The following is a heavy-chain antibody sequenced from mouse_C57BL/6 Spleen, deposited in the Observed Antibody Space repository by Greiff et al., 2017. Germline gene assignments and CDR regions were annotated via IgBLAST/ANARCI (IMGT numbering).Heavy chain of an antibody. D-gene: IGHD2-3*01. CDR2: INPSNGGT. Sequence: QVHVKQSGTELVKPGASVKLSCKASGYTFTSYWMHWVKQRPGQGLEWIGNINPSNGGTNYNEKFKSKATLTVDKSSSTAYMQLSSLTSEDSAVYYCARTEDGYFSWFAYWDQGTLVAV. J-gene: IGHJ3*01. CDR3: ARTEDGYFSWFAY. V-gene: IGHV1-53*01. CDR1: GYTFTSYW.